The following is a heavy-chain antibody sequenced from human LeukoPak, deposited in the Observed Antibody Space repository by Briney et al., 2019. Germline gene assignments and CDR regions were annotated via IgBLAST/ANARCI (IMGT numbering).Heavy chain of an antibody. CDR3: ARDPYGDYGDCFDY. V-gene: IGHV3-48*03. D-gene: IGHD4-17*01. Sequence: GGSLRLSCAASGFTFSSYEMNWVRQAPGKGLEWVSYISSSGSTIYYADSVKGRFTISRDNAKKSLHLQMNSLRAEDTAVYYCARDPYGDYGDCFDYWGQGTLVIVSS. CDR1: GFTFSSYE. CDR2: ISSSGSTI. J-gene: IGHJ4*02.